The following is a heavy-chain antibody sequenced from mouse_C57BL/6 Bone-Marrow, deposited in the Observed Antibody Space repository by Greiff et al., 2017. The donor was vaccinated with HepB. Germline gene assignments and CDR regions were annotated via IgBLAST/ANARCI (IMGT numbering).Heavy chain of an antibody. CDR1: GYAFSSSW. V-gene: IGHV1-82*01. CDR3: ARQLRLYAMDY. CDR2: IYPGDGDT. Sequence: QVQLQHSGPELVKPGASVKISCKASGYAFSSSWMNWVKQRPGKGLEWIGRIYPGDGDTNYNGKFKGKATLTADKSSSTAYMQLSSLTSEDSAVYFCARQLRLYAMDYWGQGTSVTVSS. D-gene: IGHD3-2*02. J-gene: IGHJ4*01.